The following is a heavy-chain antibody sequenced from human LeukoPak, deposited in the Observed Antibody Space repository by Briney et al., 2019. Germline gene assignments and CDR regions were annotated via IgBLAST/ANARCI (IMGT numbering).Heavy chain of an antibody. V-gene: IGHV1-46*01. CDR3: AREESSMKFD. CDR1: GYSFTSYY. J-gene: IGHJ4*02. CDR2: INPSGSST. D-gene: IGHD3-10*01. Sequence: ASVKVSCKASGYSFTSYYMHWVRQAPGQGLEWMGLINPSGSSTTYAQKFQGRVTMTRDMFTSTDYMELTSLTSDDTAVYYCAREESSMKFDWGQGTLVTVPS.